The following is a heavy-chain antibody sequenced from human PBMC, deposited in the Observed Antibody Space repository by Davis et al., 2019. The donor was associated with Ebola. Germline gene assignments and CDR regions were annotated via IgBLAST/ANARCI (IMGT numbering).Heavy chain of an antibody. J-gene: IGHJ4*02. Sequence: ASVKVSCKASGYTFTGYYMHWVRQAPGQGLEWMGWINPNDGFTTYAQKFEGRVTMTRDTSINTAYMELSSLRSDDTAVYYCAVGFDSEGYFTFYLDYWGQGTLVTVSS. V-gene: IGHV1-2*02. CDR2: INPNDGFT. CDR3: AVGFDSEGYFTFYLDY. D-gene: IGHD3-22*01. CDR1: GYTFTGYY.